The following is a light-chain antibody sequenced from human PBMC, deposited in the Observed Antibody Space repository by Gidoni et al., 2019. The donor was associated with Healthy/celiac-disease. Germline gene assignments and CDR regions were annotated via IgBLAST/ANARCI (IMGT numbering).Light chain of an antibody. V-gene: IGKV1-39*01. CDR2: AAS. Sequence: DIQLTQSPSSLSASVGDRVTITCRASQSISSYLNWYQQKPGKAPKLLIYAASSSQSGVPSRFSGSGSGTDFTLTISSLQPEEFATYYCQQSYSTPRTFGQGTRLEIK. CDR3: QQSYSTPRT. J-gene: IGKJ5*01. CDR1: QSISSY.